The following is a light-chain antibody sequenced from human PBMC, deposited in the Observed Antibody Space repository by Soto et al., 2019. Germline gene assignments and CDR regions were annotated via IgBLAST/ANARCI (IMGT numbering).Light chain of an antibody. CDR2: QAS. Sequence: DIQITQSPSTLSASVGDRVTITCRASQSIITWLAWYQQKPGKAPKLLIYQASTLKSGVPSRFSGSGSGTDFTLTISSLQPDDFATYYCQDYSSTSGLTFGGGAKVEIK. CDR3: QDYSSTSGLT. CDR1: QSIITW. V-gene: IGKV1-5*03. J-gene: IGKJ4*01.